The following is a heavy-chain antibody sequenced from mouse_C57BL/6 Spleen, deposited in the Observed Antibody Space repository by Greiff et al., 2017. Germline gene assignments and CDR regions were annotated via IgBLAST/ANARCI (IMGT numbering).Heavy chain of an antibody. Sequence: QVTLKESGPGILQPSQTLSLTCSFSGFSLSTFGMGVGWIRQPSGKGLEWLAHIWWDDDKYYNPARKSRLTISKDTSKNQVFLKIANVDTADTATYYCARMTSAYYDWYFDVWGTGTTVTVSS. J-gene: IGHJ1*03. CDR2: IWWDDDK. CDR3: ARMTSAYYDWYFDV. V-gene: IGHV8-8*01. CDR1: GFSLSTFGMG. D-gene: IGHD2-10*01.